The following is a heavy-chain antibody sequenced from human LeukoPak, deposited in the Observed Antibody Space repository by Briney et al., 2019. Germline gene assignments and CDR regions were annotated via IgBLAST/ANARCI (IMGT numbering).Heavy chain of an antibody. CDR2: IYYSGST. CDR1: GGTIGSGGYY. Sequence: SETLSLTCTVSGGTIGSGGYYWSWIRQHPGKGLEWIGYIYYSGSTYYNPSLKSRVTISVDTSKNQFPLKLSSVTAADTAVYYCARDQGYYYDSSGYPYYYYGMDVWGQGTTVTVSS. D-gene: IGHD3-22*01. CDR3: ARDQGYYYDSSGYPYYYYGMDV. V-gene: IGHV4-31*03. J-gene: IGHJ6*02.